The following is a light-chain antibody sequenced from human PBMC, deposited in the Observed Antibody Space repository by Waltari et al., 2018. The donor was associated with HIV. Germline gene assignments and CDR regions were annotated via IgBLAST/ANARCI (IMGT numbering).Light chain of an antibody. Sequence: QSALTQPRSMSGSPGPSVTISCTGTSSDVGGYNHVSWYQQHPGKAPKLMIFDFNQRPSGVPARFAGSKSGNTASLTFAGLQAEDEADYYGCSYADNYNWVFGGGTKLTVL. CDR3: CSYADNYNWV. J-gene: IGLJ3*02. V-gene: IGLV2-11*01. CDR2: DFN. CDR1: SSDVGGYNH.